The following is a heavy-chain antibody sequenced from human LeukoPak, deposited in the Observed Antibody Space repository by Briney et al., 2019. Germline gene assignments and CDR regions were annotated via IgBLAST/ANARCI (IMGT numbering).Heavy chain of an antibody. D-gene: IGHD2-15*01. Sequence: GRSLRLSCAASGFTFSSYSMNWVRQAPGKGLEWVSYISSSSSAIYYADSVKGRFTISRDNAKNSLYLQMNSLRAEDTAVYYCAKQLGYCSDGSCYFPYWGQGTLVTVSS. V-gene: IGHV3-48*01. CDR1: GFTFSSYS. CDR2: ISSSSSAI. J-gene: IGHJ4*02. CDR3: AKQLGYCSDGSCYFPY.